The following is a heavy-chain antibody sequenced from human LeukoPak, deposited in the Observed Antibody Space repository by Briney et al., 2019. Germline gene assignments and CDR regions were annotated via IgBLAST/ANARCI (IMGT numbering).Heavy chain of an antibody. CDR1: GFSFSSYY. J-gene: IGHJ6*02. V-gene: IGHV3-7*03. D-gene: IGHD6-19*01. Sequence: GGSLRLSCAASGFSFSSYYMSWVRQAPGKGLEWVALINPDGSERYYVDSVKGRFTISRDNARNSLYLQMDSLRDDDTTMYFCTRDLAAVPGPRMDVWGQGTTVTVSS. CDR2: INPDGSER. CDR3: TRDLAAVPGPRMDV.